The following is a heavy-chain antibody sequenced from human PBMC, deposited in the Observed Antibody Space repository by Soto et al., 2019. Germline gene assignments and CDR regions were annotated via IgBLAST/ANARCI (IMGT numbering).Heavy chain of an antibody. V-gene: IGHV4-59*01. CDR1: GGSISCFY. J-gene: IGHJ4*02. CDR3: ARRYGASFDY. D-gene: IGHD4-17*01. CDR2: IYYSGST. Sequence: PSGALSPTRTVFGGSISCFYLGWIRQPPGKGLEWIGYIYYSGSTNYNPSLKSRVTISVDTSKNQFSLKLSSVTAADTAVYYCARRYGASFDYWGQGTLVTVSS.